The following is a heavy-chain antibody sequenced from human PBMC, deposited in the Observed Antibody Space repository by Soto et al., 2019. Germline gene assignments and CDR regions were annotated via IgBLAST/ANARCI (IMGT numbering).Heavy chain of an antibody. CDR3: ARDGGYSYAYRSFPG. J-gene: IGHJ4*02. V-gene: IGHV3-7*04. D-gene: IGHD5-18*01. CDR1: GVTLSTYW. CDR2: IKEEGSEK. Sequence: GGSLRLSCAASGVTLSTYWMSWVRQAPGKGLEWVANIKEEGSEKYYVDSVKGRCIISRDNVKNSLFLQMNSARAEETAVDYCARDGGYSYAYRSFPGWRQGTQLNVSS.